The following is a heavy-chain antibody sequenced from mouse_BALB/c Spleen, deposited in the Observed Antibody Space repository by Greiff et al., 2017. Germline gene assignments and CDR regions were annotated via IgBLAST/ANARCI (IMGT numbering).Heavy chain of an antibody. CDR3: TRSRLRRNFDYAMDY. V-gene: IGHV1S81*02. CDR1: GYTFTSYY. CDR2: INPSNGGT. D-gene: IGHD2-4*01. Sequence: VQLQQSGAELVKPGASVKLSCKASGYTFTSYYMYWVKQRPGQGLEWIGEINPSNGGTNFNEKFKSKATLTVDKSSSTAYMQLSSLTSEDSAVYYCTRSRLRRNFDYAMDYWGQGTSVTVSS. J-gene: IGHJ4*01.